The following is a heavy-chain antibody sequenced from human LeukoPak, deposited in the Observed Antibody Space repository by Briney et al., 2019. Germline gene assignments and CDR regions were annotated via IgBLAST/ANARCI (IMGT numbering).Heavy chain of an antibody. J-gene: IGHJ4*02. Sequence: GASVKVSCKASGYTFTSYYMHWARQAPGQGLEWMGIINPSGGSTSYAQKFQGRVTMTRDTSTSTVYMELSSLRSEDTAVYYCARDLGPYNQDYWGQGTLVTVSS. CDR3: ARDLGPYNQDY. V-gene: IGHV1-46*01. CDR1: GYTFTSYY. CDR2: INPSGGST. D-gene: IGHD1-14*01.